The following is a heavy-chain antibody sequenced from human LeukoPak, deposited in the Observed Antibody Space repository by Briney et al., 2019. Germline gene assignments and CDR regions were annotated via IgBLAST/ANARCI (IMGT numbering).Heavy chain of an antibody. CDR3: ARVEALFGGFGFEY. CDR1: GYTFTSYV. J-gene: IGHJ4*02. D-gene: IGHD3-16*01. Sequence: ASVRVSCKASGYTFTSYVINWVRQAPGQGLEWVGWSDPYSGNRNYVQKLQGRVVVTTDSSTGTASLELTNLRPDDTAVYYCARVEALFGGFGFEYWGQGTQVTVSS. V-gene: IGHV1-18*01. CDR2: SDPYSGNR.